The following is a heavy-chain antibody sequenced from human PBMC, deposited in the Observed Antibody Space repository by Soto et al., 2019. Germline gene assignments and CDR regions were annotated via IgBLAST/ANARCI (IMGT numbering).Heavy chain of an antibody. J-gene: IGHJ4*02. Sequence: EVQLLESGGGLVQPGGSLRLSCTASGFTFTYYAFSWVRQAPGKGLEWVSAISANGQGIYYADSVRGRFTISRDNYKNTVFLHMDSLRAEDTAVYYCAKDRDYPRDQFHYWVQGTLVTVSS. D-gene: IGHD2-2*01. CDR3: AKDRDYPRDQFHY. V-gene: IGHV3-23*01. CDR1: GFTFTYYA. CDR2: ISANGQGI.